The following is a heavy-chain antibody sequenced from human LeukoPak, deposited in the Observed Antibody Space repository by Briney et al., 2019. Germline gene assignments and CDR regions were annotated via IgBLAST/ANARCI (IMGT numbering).Heavy chain of an antibody. D-gene: IGHD3-3*01. J-gene: IGHJ4*02. CDR2: ISGSGGST. Sequence: GGSLRLSCAASGFTFSSYAMSWFRQAPGKGLEWVSAISGSGGSTYYADSVKGRFTISRDNSKNTLYLQMNSLRAEDTAVYYCAKDIKIYDFWSGYSYWGQGTLVTVSS. CDR3: AKDIKIYDFWSGYSY. V-gene: IGHV3-23*01. CDR1: GFTFSSYA.